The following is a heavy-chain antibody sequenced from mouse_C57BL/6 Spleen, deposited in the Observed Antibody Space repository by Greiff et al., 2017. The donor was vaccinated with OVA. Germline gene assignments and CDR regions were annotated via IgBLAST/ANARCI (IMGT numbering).Heavy chain of an antibody. CDR2: INPSNGGT. CDR1: GYTFTSYW. J-gene: IGHJ1*03. CDR3: ARENWDGPTDFDV. D-gene: IGHD4-1*01. Sequence: VKLQQPGTELVKPGASVKLSCKASGYTFTSYWMHWVKQRPGQGLEWIGNINPSNGGTNYNEKFKSKATLTVDKSSSTAYMQLSSLTSEDSAVYYCARENWDGPTDFDVWGTGTTVTVSS. V-gene: IGHV1-53*01.